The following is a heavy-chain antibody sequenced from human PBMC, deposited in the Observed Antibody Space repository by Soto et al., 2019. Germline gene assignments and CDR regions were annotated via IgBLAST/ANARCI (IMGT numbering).Heavy chain of an antibody. CDR1: GLTFSNYA. J-gene: IGHJ6*02. Sequence: GRPHRLSCTASGLTFSNYAMHWVRQAPGKGLEWVAVISYDGSNKYYADSVKGRFTISRDNSKNTLYLQMNSLRAEDTAVYYCARAIKRGYSYGTIGMDVWGQGTTVT. D-gene: IGHD5-18*01. V-gene: IGHV3-30-3*01. CDR2: ISYDGSNK. CDR3: ARAIKRGYSYGTIGMDV.